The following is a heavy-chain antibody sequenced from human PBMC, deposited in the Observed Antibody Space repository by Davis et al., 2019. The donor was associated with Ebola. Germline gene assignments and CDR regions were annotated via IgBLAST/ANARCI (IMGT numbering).Heavy chain of an antibody. V-gene: IGHV4-34*01. Sequence: SETLSLTCAVYGGSFSGYYWSWIRQPPGKGLEWIGEINHSGSTNYNPSLKSRVTISVDTSKNQFSLKLTSVTAADTAVYYCARRPTVNWFDLWGQGTLVTVSS. CDR2: INHSGST. CDR3: ARRPTVNWFDL. D-gene: IGHD4-17*01. J-gene: IGHJ5*02. CDR1: GGSFSGYY.